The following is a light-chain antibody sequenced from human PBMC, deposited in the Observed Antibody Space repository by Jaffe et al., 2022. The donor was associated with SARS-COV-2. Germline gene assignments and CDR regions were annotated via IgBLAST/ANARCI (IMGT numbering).Light chain of an antibody. CDR1: QSVTSN. Sequence: EIVMTQSPATLSVSPGERATLSCRASQSVTSNLVWYQQKPGQAPRLLIYGASTRATGIPARFSGSGSGTEFTLTISSLQSEDFAVYYCQQCHNWPRTFGQGTKVEIK. J-gene: IGKJ1*01. CDR2: GAS. CDR3: QQCHNWPRT. V-gene: IGKV3-15*01.